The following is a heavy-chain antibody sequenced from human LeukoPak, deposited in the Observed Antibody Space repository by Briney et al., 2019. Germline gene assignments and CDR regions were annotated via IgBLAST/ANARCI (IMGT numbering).Heavy chain of an antibody. V-gene: IGHV3-53*01. J-gene: IGHJ3*02. CDR2: IYSGGST. Sequence: GGSLRLSCAASGFTVSSNYMSWVRQAPGKGLEWVSVIYSGGSTYYADSVKGRFTISRDNSKNTLYLQMNSLRAEDTAVYYCARAPRPARIAAAFFDIWGQGTMVTVSS. CDR1: GFTVSSNY. CDR3: ARAPRPARIAAAFFDI. D-gene: IGHD6-13*01.